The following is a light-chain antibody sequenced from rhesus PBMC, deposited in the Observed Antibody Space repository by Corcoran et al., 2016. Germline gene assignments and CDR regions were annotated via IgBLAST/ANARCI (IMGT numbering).Light chain of an antibody. CDR1: ENVNNY. V-gene: IGKV1-74*01. J-gene: IGKJ3*01. CDR3: QHGYSTPFT. Sequence: DIQMTQSPSSLSASVGDRVTITCRASENVNNYLNWYQQKPGKAPNLLIYKASTLQSGVPSRFSGRGSGTVYTFTISSLQPEDVATYYWQHGYSTPFTFGPGTKLDIK. CDR2: KAS.